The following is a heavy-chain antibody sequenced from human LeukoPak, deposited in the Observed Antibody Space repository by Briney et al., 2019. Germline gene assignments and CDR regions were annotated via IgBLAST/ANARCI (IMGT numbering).Heavy chain of an antibody. J-gene: IGHJ5*02. V-gene: IGHV3-23*01. Sequence: GGSLRLSCAASGFTFSSYAMSWVRQAPGKGLEWVSAIRGSGGSTYYADSVKGRFTISRDNSKNTLYLQMNSLRAEDTAVYYCAKDGSGSSPPYNWFDPWGQGTLVTVSS. CDR2: IRGSGGST. D-gene: IGHD3-10*01. CDR1: GFTFSSYA. CDR3: AKDGSGSSPPYNWFDP.